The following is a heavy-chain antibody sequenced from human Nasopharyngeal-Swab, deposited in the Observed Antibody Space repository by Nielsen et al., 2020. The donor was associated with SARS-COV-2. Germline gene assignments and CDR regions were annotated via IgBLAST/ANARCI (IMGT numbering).Heavy chain of an antibody. Sequence: GESLKISCAASGFTFSGSAIHWVRQASGKGLEWVGRIRSKANSYATAYAASVKGRFTVSRDDSKNTAYLQMNSLKTEDTAVYYCTRAYCSSTACYPQFDPWGQGTLVTVSS. V-gene: IGHV3-73*01. D-gene: IGHD2-2*01. CDR2: IRSKANSYAT. CDR1: GFTFSGSA. CDR3: TRAYCSSTACYPQFDP. J-gene: IGHJ5*02.